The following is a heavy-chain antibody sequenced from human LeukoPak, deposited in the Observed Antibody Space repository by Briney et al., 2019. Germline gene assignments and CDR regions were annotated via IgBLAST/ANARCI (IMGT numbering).Heavy chain of an antibody. V-gene: IGHV1-46*01. CDR2: INPSGGST. CDR1: GYTFTSYY. CDR3: ARDSSLRQWLITRFDP. D-gene: IGHD6-19*01. Sequence: ASVKVSCKASGYTFTSYYMHWVRQAPGQGLEWMGIINPSGGSTSYAQKFQGRVTMTRDMSTSTVYMELSSLRSEDTAVYYCARDSSLRQWLITRFDPWGQGTLVTVSS. J-gene: IGHJ5*02.